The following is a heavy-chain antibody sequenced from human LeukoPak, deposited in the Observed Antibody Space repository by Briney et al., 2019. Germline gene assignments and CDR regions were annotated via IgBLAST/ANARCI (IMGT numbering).Heavy chain of an antibody. Sequence: GASVKVSCKASGYTFTSYYMHWVRQAPGQGLEWMGIINPSGGSTTYAQKFRGGVTMTRDTSTSTVYMELSSLRSEDTAVYYCARSTVGATGSDFDYWGQGTLVTVSS. J-gene: IGHJ4*02. CDR1: GYTFTSYY. D-gene: IGHD1-26*01. CDR2: INPSGGST. CDR3: ARSTVGATGSDFDY. V-gene: IGHV1-46*01.